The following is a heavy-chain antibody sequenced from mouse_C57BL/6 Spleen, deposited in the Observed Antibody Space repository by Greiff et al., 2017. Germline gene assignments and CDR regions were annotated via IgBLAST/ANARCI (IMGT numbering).Heavy chain of an antibody. D-gene: IGHD1-1*02. V-gene: IGHV1-69*01. CDR1: GYTFTSYW. Sequence: VQLQQPGAELVMPGASVKLSCTASGYTFTSYWMHWVKQRPGQGLEWIGEIDPSDSYTNYKQKFKGKFTLTVDKSSSTAYMQLSSLTSEDSTVYYCARYGGNDGPLYAMDYWGQGTSVTVSS. J-gene: IGHJ4*01. CDR2: IDPSDSYT. CDR3: ARYGGNDGPLYAMDY.